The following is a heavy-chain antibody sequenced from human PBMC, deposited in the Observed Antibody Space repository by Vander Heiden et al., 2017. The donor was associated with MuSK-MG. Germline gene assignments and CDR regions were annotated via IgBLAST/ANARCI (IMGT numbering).Heavy chain of an antibody. J-gene: IGHJ6*02. CDR2: IVPIFGTA. Sequence: QVQLVQSGAEVKKPRSSAKVSCKASGGTSSSYAISWVRQAPGQGLEWMGGIVPIFGTANYAKKFQGRVTITADKSTSTAYRELSSLRSEDTPVYYCAGVEEGVRWCRELFAPNVWGQGTTVTVSS. CDR3: AGVEEGVRWCRELFAPNV. D-gene: IGHD3-10*01. CDR1: GGTSSSYA. V-gene: IGHV1-69*06.